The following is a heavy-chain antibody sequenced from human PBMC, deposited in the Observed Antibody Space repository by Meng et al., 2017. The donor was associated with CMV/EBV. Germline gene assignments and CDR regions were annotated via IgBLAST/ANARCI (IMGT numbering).Heavy chain of an antibody. D-gene: IGHD6-13*01. CDR3: ARDEIAAAYYGMDV. CDR2: ISSSSSYI. J-gene: IGHJ6*02. Sequence: LSLTRAASGFTFISYSMNWVRQAPGKGLEWVSSISSSSSYIYYADSVKGRFTISRDNAKNSLYLQMNSLRAEDTAVYYCARDEIAAAYYGMDVWGQGTTVTVSS. CDR1: GFTFISYS. V-gene: IGHV3-21*01.